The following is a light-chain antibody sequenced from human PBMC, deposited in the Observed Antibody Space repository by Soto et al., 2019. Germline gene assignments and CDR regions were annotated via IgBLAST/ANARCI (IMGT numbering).Light chain of an antibody. CDR1: QSISDW. V-gene: IGKV1-5*03. J-gene: IGKJ2*01. CDR2: KAS. CDR3: QQYNRLMYT. Sequence: DIQMTQSPSTLSAPVGDRVTITCRASQSISDWLAWYQQKPGKAPKLLIYKASTLGSGVPSRFSGSRSGTEFTLTISRLQPDDFATYYCQQYNRLMYTFGQGNQLEIK.